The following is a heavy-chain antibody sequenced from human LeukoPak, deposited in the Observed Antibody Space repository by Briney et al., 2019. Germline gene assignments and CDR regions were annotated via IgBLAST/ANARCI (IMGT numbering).Heavy chain of an antibody. Sequence: SETLSLTCTVSVGSISSYYWSRIRQPAGKGLEWIGRIYTSGSTNYNPSLKSRVTMSVDTSKNQFSLKLSSVTAADTAVYYCARSPRRLFYDSSGYSYFDYWGQRTLVTVSS. D-gene: IGHD3-22*01. CDR3: ARSPRRLFYDSSGYSYFDY. V-gene: IGHV4-4*07. CDR1: VGSISSYY. CDR2: IYTSGST. J-gene: IGHJ4*02.